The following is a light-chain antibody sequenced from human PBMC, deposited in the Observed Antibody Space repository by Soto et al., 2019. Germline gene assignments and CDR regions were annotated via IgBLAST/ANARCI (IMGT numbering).Light chain of an antibody. CDR1: QSLNNE. V-gene: IGKV1-5*01. CDR2: DAS. CDR3: QQYHRSSIT. J-gene: IGKJ5*01. Sequence: DIQMTQSPSTLSSALRCRFTITFRASQSLNNELAWYQQKPGKAPNLLMYDASTLERGVPSRFSGTGSGTEFTLTISSLQPDDFATYYCQQYHRSSITFGQGTRLEIK.